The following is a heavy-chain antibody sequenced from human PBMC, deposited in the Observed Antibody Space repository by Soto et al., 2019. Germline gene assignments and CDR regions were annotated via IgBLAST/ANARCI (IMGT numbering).Heavy chain of an antibody. D-gene: IGHD3-16*01. Sequence: QVQLVESGGGVVQPGTSLRVSCVGSGFTFRSYVIHWVRQAPGKGLEWVALTSYDGSNKYYGDSVRGRFTISRDNSRNTVDLQMDSLRLEDTALYYCARGGTRGGLDVWGQGTLVSVSS. CDR2: TSYDGSNK. J-gene: IGHJ1*01. V-gene: IGHV3-30*19. CDR1: GFTFRSYV. CDR3: ARGGTRGGLDV.